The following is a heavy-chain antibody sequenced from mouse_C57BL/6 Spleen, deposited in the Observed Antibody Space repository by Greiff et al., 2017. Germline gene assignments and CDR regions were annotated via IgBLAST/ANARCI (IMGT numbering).Heavy chain of an antibody. CDR1: GYTFTSYG. CDR2: IYPRSGNT. CDR3: ARSDLYFDV. V-gene: IGHV1-81*01. J-gene: IGHJ1*03. Sequence: QVQLQQSGAELARPGASVKLSCKASGYTFTSYGISWVKQRTGQGLEWIGEIYPRSGNTYYNEKFKGKATLTADKSSSTAYMELRSLTSEDSAVYFCARSDLYFDVWGTGTTVTVSS.